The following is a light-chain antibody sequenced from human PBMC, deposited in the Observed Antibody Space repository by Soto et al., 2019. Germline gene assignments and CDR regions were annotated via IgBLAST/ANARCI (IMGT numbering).Light chain of an antibody. CDR3: AAWDDSLNGVV. CDR2: SYN. CDR1: SSNIGGNT. Sequence: QSVLTQPPSASGTPGQGVTISCSGGSSNIGGNTVNWYQQLPGTAPKLLVYSYNHRPSGVPDRFSGSKSGTSASLAISGLRSEDEADYYCAAWDDSLNGVVFGGGTKLTVL. J-gene: IGLJ2*01. V-gene: IGLV1-44*01.